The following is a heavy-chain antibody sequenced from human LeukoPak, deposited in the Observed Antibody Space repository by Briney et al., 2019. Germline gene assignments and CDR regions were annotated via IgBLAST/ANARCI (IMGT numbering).Heavy chain of an antibody. J-gene: IGHJ4*02. V-gene: IGHV4-30-2*01. CDR1: GGSISSGGYY. CDR3: AGGSYLLGGLFDY. Sequence: SETLSLTCTVSGGSISSGGYYWSWIRQPPGKGLEWIGYIYHSGSTYYNPSLKSRVTISVDRSKNQFSLKLSSVTAADTAVYYCAGGSYLLGGLFDYWGQGTLVTVSS. CDR2: IYHSGST. D-gene: IGHD1-26*01.